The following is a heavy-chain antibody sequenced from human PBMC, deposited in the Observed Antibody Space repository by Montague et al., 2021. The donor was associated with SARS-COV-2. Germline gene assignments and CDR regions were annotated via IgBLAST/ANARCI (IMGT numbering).Heavy chain of an antibody. V-gene: IGHV4-59*01. CDR3: AREDRWNWFDP. CDR1: GGSISSDY. CDR2: IYYRGST. D-gene: IGHD5-24*01. J-gene: IGHJ5*02. Sequence: SETLSLTCTVSGGSISSDYWSWIRQPPGKVLEWIGYIYYRGSTNYNPSLKSRVTISVDTSKNQFSLKLISVTAADTAVYYCAREDRWNWFDPWGQGILVTVSS.